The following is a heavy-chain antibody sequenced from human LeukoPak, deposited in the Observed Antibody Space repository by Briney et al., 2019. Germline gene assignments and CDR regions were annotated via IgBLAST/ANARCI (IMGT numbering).Heavy chain of an antibody. J-gene: IGHJ5*02. D-gene: IGHD3-10*01. CDR2: IIPIFDTT. Sequence: SVKVSCKASGGTFSSYAISWVRQAPGQGLEWMGRIIPIFDTTNSAQNFQGRVRISTDEATSTAYMAVSRLRSEDPAVYYCSRDAPPGVRGVIRWFDPWGQGTLVTDSS. V-gene: IGHV1-69*05. CDR3: SRDAPPGVRGVIRWFDP. CDR1: GGTFSSYA.